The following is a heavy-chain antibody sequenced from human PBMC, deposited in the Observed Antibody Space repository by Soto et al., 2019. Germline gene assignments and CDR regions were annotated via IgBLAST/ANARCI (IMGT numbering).Heavy chain of an antibody. J-gene: IGHJ1*01. CDR3: ARTCSDSGGCFFRH. CDR1: GYTFTSYG. CDR2: ISTYNGNT. V-gene: IGHV1-18*01. D-gene: IGHD6-19*01. Sequence: QVQLVQSGAEVKKPGASVKVSCKASGYTFTSYGISWVRQAPGQGLEWMGWISTYNGNTAYAQKLQGRVTMTTDTSTNTAYMELRSRRSDDTAVYYCARTCSDSGGCFFRHWGQGTLVTVSS.